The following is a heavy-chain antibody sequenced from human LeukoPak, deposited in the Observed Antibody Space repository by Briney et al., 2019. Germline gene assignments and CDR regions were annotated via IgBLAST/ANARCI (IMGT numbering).Heavy chain of an antibody. V-gene: IGHV5-51*01. Sequence: GESLKISCKGSGYTFTSYWIGWVRQMSGKGLEWMGIIYPGDSDTRYSPSFQGQVTISADKSISTAYMQWSSLKASDTATYYCARTAAAGAGSRYVYWGQGTLVTVSS. D-gene: IGHD6-13*01. CDR2: IYPGDSDT. CDR1: GYTFTSYW. J-gene: IGHJ4*02. CDR3: ARTAAAGAGSRYVY.